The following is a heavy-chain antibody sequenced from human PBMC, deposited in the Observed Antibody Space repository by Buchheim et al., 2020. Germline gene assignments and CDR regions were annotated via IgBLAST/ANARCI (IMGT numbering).Heavy chain of an antibody. J-gene: IGHJ4*02. CDR3: VRDKDRSFDY. V-gene: IGHV3-74*01. Sequence: EVQLVESGGGLVQPGGSLRLSCAASGFTFSSYWMVWVRQAPGKGLLYVSDLNGDGSTTRYADSVRGRFTISRDNAKNTLYPQMTSLRVEDTAVYYCVRDKDRSFDYWGQGTL. CDR1: GFTFSSYW. CDR2: LNGDGSTT.